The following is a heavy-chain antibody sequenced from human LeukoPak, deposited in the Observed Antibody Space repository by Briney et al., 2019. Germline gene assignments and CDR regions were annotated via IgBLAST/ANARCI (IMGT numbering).Heavy chain of an antibody. CDR1: GGSISSSSHY. CDR3: AREYGKIDPTFDH. Sequence: PSETLSLTCTVSGGSISSSSHYWGWIRQPPGKGLEWIGNIYYSGSTYYKSSLKSRVTISVDTSKNQFFLRLSSVTAADTAMYYCAREYGKIDPTFDHWGQGTLVTVSS. D-gene: IGHD4-17*01. J-gene: IGHJ4*02. CDR2: IYYSGST. V-gene: IGHV4-39*07.